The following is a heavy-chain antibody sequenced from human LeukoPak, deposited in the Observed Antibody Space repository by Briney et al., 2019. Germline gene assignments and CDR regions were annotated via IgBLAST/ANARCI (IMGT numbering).Heavy chain of an antibody. CDR3: ATHLCSGDHGLLC. CDR2: ISRTGTTI. J-gene: IGHJ1*01. CDR1: RFTFNSYT. D-gene: IGHD3-10*02. Sequence: GGSLRLSCAASRFTFNSYTMNWVRQAPGKGLEWISYISRTGTTIYYADSVKGRFTISRDNAKNSLYLQMNSLRIEDTALYFCATHLCSGDHGLLCWGEGTLLTVSS. V-gene: IGHV3-48*01.